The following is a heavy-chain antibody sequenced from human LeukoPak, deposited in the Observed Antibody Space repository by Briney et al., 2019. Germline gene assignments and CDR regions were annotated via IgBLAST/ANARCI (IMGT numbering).Heavy chain of an antibody. V-gene: IGHV3-23*01. D-gene: IGHD3-10*01. Sequence: GGSLRLSCTASGFTFSSYAISWARQAPGKGLEWVSGISGSGGTTYYADSVKGHFTISRDNSENTLYLQMSSLRAEDTAVYYCAKFYGSHYYYYGMDVWGKGTTVTVSS. J-gene: IGHJ6*04. CDR3: AKFYGSHYYYYGMDV. CDR2: ISGSGGTT. CDR1: GFTFSSYA.